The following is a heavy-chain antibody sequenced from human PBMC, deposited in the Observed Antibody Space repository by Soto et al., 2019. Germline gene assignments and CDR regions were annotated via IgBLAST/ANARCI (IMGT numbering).Heavy chain of an antibody. CDR3: ARVQVGATTYGFDY. D-gene: IGHD1-26*01. Sequence: GASVKVSCKASGYTFTSYAMHWVRQAPGQRLEWMGWINAGNGNTKYSQKFQGRVTITRDTSASTAYMELSSLRSEDTAVYYCARVQVGATTYGFDYWGQGTLGTSPQ. CDR1: GYTFTSYA. CDR2: INAGNGNT. V-gene: IGHV1-3*01. J-gene: IGHJ4*02.